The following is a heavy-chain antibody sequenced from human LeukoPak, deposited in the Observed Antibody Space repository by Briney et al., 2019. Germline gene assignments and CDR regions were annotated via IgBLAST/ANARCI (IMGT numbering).Heavy chain of an antibody. V-gene: IGHV1-18*01. Sequence: ASVKVSCKASGYTFTSYGISWVRQAPGQGLEWMGWISAYNGNTNYAQKLQGRVTMTTDTSTSTAYMELRSLRSDDTAVYYCARDRGYNYYCYMDVWGKGTTVTVSS. CDR2: ISAYNGNT. J-gene: IGHJ6*03. CDR3: ARDRGYNYYCYMDV. CDR1: GYTFTSYG. D-gene: IGHD5-12*01.